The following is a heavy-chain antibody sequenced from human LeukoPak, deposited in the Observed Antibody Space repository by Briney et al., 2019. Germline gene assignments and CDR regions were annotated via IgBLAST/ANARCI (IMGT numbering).Heavy chain of an antibody. D-gene: IGHD3-3*01. CDR3: ARQYYDFWSGYYPAFDAFDI. CDR1: GYSFTSYW. CDR2: IYPGDSDT. V-gene: IGHV5-51*01. Sequence: GESLKISCKGSGYSFTSYWIGWVRQMPGKGLEWMGIIYPGDSDTRYSPSFQGQVTISADKSISTAYLQWSSLKASDTAMYYCARQYYDFWSGYYPAFDAFDIWGQGTMVTVSS. J-gene: IGHJ3*02.